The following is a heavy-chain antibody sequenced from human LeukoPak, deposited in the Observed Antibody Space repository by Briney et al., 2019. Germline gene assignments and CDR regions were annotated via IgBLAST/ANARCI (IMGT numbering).Heavy chain of an antibody. CDR3: ARGVGTAPRPYSGSYWIEYYYYYMDV. Sequence: SETLSLTCAVYGGSFSGYYWSWIRQPPGKGLEWIGEINHSGSTNYNPSLKSRVTISVDTSKNQFSLKLSSVTAADTAVYYCARGVGTAPRPYSGSYWIEYYYYYMDVWGKGTTVTVSS. J-gene: IGHJ6*03. D-gene: IGHD1-26*01. CDR2: INHSGST. V-gene: IGHV4-34*01. CDR1: GGSFSGYY.